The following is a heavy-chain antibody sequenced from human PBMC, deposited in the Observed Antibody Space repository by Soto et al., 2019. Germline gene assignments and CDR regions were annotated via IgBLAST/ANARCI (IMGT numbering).Heavy chain of an antibody. D-gene: IGHD2-15*01. CDR3: ARERDCSGGSCYRNIFDI. Sequence: QVQVVESGGGVVQPGRSLRLSCAASGFTFSGYAMHWVRQAPGKGLEWVAVICDDGTNEYYADSVKGRFTISRDNSKNTLYRHMNRLRAEDTAVYYCARERDCSGGSCYRNIFDIWGQGTMVTVSS. CDR2: ICDDGTNE. CDR1: GFTFSGYA. V-gene: IGHV3-33*01. J-gene: IGHJ3*02.